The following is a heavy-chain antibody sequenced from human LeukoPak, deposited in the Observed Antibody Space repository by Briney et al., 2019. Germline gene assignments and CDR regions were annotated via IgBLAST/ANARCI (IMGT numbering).Heavy chain of an antibody. CDR3: ARGDDVRSFDY. V-gene: IGHV4-59*01. CDR2: IYYSGST. Sequence: SETLSLTCTVSGGSISSYYWSWIRQPPGKGLEWIGYIYYSGSTNYNPSLKSRVTISVDTPKNQFSLKLSSVTAADTAVYYCARGDDVRSFDYWGQGTLVTVSS. J-gene: IGHJ4*02. D-gene: IGHD2-21*01. CDR1: GGSISSYY.